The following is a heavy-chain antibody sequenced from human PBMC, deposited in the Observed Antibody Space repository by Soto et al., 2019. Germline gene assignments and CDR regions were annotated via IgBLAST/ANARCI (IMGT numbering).Heavy chain of an antibody. V-gene: IGHV1-8*01. Sequence: QVQLVQSGAEVKKPGASVKVSCKASGYTFTSYDINWVRQATGQGLEWMGWMNPNSGNTGYAQKCQGRVTMTRNTSISTAYMELSSLRSEDTAVYYCAGPATYSSSSGFDYWGQGTLVTVSS. CDR1: GYTFTSYD. J-gene: IGHJ4*02. CDR2: MNPNSGNT. D-gene: IGHD6-6*01. CDR3: AGPATYSSSSGFDY.